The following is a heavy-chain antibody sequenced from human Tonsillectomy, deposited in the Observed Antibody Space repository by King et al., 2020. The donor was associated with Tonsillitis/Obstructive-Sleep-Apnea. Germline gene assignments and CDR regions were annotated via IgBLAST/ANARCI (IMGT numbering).Heavy chain of an antibody. V-gene: IGHV3-7*03. CDR3: AGDKAGGWYFDL. D-gene: IGHD3-10*01. CDR1: GFTFSNYW. Sequence: EVQLVQSGGGLVQPGGSLRLSCAASGFTFSNYWVYWVRQAPGKGLEWVANIKQDGSEKYYVDSVKGRFTISRDNAKNSLYLQMNSLRAEDTAVYYCAGDKAGGWYFDLWGRGTLVTVSS. CDR2: IKQDGSEK. J-gene: IGHJ2*01.